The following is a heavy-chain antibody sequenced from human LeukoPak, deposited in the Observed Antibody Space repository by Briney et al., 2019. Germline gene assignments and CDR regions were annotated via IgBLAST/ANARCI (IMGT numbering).Heavy chain of an antibody. CDR2: IYYSGST. D-gene: IGHD2-15*01. CDR1: GASISSYY. Sequence: SETLSLTCTVSGASISSYYWSWIRQPPGKGLEWIGYIYYSGSTNYNPSLKSRVTMSVDTSKNHFSLKVSSVTAADTAVYYCARAVVVAATVKWFDPWGQGTLVTVSS. CDR3: ARAVVVAATVKWFDP. J-gene: IGHJ5*02. V-gene: IGHV4-59*01.